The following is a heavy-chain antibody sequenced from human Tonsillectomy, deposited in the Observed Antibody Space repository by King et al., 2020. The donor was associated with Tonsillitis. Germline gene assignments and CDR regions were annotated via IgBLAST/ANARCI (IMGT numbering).Heavy chain of an antibody. J-gene: IGHJ4*02. CDR1: GFTFSSYA. Sequence: VQLVESGGGVVQPGRSLRLSCAASGFTFSSYAMHWVRQAPGKGLEWVAVISYDGSNKYYADSVKGRFTISRDNSKNTLYLQMNSLRAEDTAVYYCASDLVGGSSDMDFDYWGQGTLVTVSS. CDR3: ASDLVGGSSDMDFDY. V-gene: IGHV3-30*04. CDR2: ISYDGSNK. D-gene: IGHD6-13*01.